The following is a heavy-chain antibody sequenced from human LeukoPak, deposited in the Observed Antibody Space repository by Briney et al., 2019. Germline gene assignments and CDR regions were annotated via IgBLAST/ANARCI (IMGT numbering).Heavy chain of an antibody. CDR2: SDPEDGET. V-gene: IGHV1-24*01. CDR3: VTDRARLFWYFDL. Sequence: ASVTVSCTVSVSTLRDVSIHWVRQAPGKGLEYVGGSDPEDGETFHAQNFQGRVTMTEDTSIDTAYMELRSLRSEDTAVYYCVTDRARLFWYFDLWGRGTLVTVSS. CDR1: VSTLRDVS. J-gene: IGHJ2*01. D-gene: IGHD2-21*02.